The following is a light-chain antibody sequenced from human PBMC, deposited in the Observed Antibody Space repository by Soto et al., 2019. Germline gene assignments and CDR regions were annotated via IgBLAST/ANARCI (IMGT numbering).Light chain of an antibody. Sequence: DIQMTQSPSSLSASVGDRVTITCRASQSISTFLNWYQHKPGKAPTLLIYAASSLQSGVPSRFSGSGSGTDFTLTISNLQPEDFVTYYCQQSFSAPIFTFGPGTKVDIK. CDR1: QSISTF. CDR2: AAS. CDR3: QQSFSAPIFT. V-gene: IGKV1-39*01. J-gene: IGKJ3*01.